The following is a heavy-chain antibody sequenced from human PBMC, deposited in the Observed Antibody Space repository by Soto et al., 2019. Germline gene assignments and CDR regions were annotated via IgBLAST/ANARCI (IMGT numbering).Heavy chain of an antibody. CDR3: ATWHEREHAYDV. CDR1: VFTISGKKY. D-gene: IGHD1-1*01. CDR2: LYDLDGS. Sequence: GSLRLSCAAFVFTISGKKYVACFRQAPGKGLEWVSALYDLDGSFYAASVKGRFTTSSDSSKTTVYLQMNDLRPDDTAVYYCATWHEREHAYDVWGQGTTVTVSS. J-gene: IGHJ3*01. V-gene: IGHV3-53*01.